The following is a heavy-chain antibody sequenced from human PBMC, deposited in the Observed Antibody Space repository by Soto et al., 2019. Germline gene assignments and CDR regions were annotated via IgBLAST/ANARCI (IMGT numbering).Heavy chain of an antibody. Sequence: PSETLSLTCTVSGGSINSGYYYWSWIRQHPGKGLEWIGYIYHSGSTYYNPSLKSRVTMSIDTSKSQFSLNLSSVTAADTAVYYCAPYLVTGGFDPWGQGTLVTVSS. V-gene: IGHV4-31*03. CDR3: APYLVTGGFDP. J-gene: IGHJ5*02. D-gene: IGHD2-21*02. CDR2: IYHSGST. CDR1: GGSINSGYYY.